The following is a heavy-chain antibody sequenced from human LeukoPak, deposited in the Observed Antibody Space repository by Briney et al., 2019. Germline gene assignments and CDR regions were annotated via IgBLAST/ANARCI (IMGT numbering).Heavy chain of an antibody. J-gene: IGHJ4*02. V-gene: IGHV3-33*07. D-gene: IGHD6-19*01. CDR2: IWHDGSSE. CDR1: GYTFSSYG. CDR3: ARDSRGGWSGYLDY. Sequence: GGALRLSCAASGYTFSSYGMYWVRQAPGKGLEWVAVIWHDGSSEFYGDSVKGRFSISRDDSKNKVSLQMNSLRGEDTALYFCARDSRGGWSGYLDYWGQGTLVIVSS.